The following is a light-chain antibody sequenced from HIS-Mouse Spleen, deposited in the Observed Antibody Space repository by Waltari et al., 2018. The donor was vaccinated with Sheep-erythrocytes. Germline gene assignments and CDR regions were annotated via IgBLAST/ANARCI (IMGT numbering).Light chain of an antibody. V-gene: IGLV2-11*01. J-gene: IGLJ1*01. CDR2: DVS. Sequence: QSALTQPRSVSGSPGQSVTISCTGTSSDVGGYNYVSWYHQHPGKAPKLMIYDVSKRPSGGPARFSGSQSGNTASLAISGLQAEDEADYYCCSYAGSYNHVFATGTKVTVL. CDR1: SSDVGGYNY. CDR3: CSYAGSYNHV.